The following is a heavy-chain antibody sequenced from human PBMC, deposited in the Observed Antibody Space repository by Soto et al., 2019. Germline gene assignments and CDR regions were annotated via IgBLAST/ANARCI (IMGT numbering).Heavy chain of an antibody. CDR2: IYHSGST. D-gene: IGHD2-2*01. Sequence: PSETLSLTCAVSGGSISSGGYSWSWIRQPPGKGLEWIGYIYHSGSTYYNPSLKSRVTISVDRSKNQFSLKLSSVTAADTAVYYCASSAAPLDYFDYWGQGTLVTVSS. CDR3: ASSAAPLDYFDY. J-gene: IGHJ4*02. V-gene: IGHV4-30-2*01. CDR1: GGSISSGGYS.